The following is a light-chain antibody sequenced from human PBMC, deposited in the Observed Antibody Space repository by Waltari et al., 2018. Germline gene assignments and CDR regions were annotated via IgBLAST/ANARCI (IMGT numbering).Light chain of an antibody. V-gene: IGKV2-28*01. CDR1: QSLLNSHGYNY. CDR2: LGS. Sequence: DIVMTQSPLSLPVTPGEPASISCRSSQSLLNSHGYNYLDWYLQKPGQSPQLLIYLGSNRASGVPDRFSGSGSGTDFTLKISRVEAEDVGVYYCMQALQTPYTFGQGTKLEI. J-gene: IGKJ2*01. CDR3: MQALQTPYT.